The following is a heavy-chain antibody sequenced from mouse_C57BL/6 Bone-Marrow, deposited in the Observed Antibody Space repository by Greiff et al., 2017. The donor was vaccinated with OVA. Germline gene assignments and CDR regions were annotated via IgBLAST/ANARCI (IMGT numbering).Heavy chain of an antibody. Sequence: VQLQQPGPELVKPGASVKLSCKASGYTFTSYWMHWVKQRPGQGLEWIENINPSNGGTNYNEKFKSKATLTVDKSSSTAYMQLSSLTSEDSAVYYCARWDDGYYVGPYFDYWGQGTTLTVSS. D-gene: IGHD2-3*01. CDR2: INPSNGGT. CDR3: ARWDDGYYVGPYFDY. J-gene: IGHJ2*01. CDR1: GYTFTSYW. V-gene: IGHV1-53*01.